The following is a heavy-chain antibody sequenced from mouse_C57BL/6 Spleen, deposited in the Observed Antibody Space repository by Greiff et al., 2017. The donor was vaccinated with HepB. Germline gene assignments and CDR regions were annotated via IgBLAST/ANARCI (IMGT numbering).Heavy chain of an antibody. Sequence: EVMLVESGEGLVKPGGSLKLSCAASGFTFSSYAMSWVRQTPEKRLEWVAYISSGGDYIYYADTVKGRFTISRDNARNTLYLQIGSLKSEDTAMYYCTTDNGNSYAQFAYWGQGTLVTVSA. V-gene: IGHV5-9-1*02. CDR1: GFTFSSYA. CDR3: TTDNGNSYAQFAY. J-gene: IGHJ3*01. CDR2: ISSGGDYI. D-gene: IGHD1-1*01.